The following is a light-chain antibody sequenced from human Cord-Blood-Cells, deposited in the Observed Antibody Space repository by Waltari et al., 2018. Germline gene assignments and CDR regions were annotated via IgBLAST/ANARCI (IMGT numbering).Light chain of an antibody. CDR3: MQGIHPPPYQYT. V-gene: IGKV2-29*02. CDR1: QSLLHSDGKTY. Sequence: DIVMTQTPLSLSVTPGQPASISCKSSQSLLHSDGKTYLYWYLQKPGQSPQLLIYEVSSRLSGVPDRFSGSGSGTDFTLKISRVEAEDVGVYYCMQGIHPPPYQYTFGQGTKLEIK. CDR2: EVS. J-gene: IGKJ2*01.